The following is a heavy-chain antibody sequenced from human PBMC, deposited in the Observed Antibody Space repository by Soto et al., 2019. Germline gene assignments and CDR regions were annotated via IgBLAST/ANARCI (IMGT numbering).Heavy chain of an antibody. J-gene: IGHJ4*02. V-gene: IGHV3-23*01. CDR3: AKEVSLGSTVDLGY. D-gene: IGHD7-27*01. CDR1: GFTFTIFA. Sequence: PGGSLRLSCAASGFTFTIFAMRWVRQSPGPGLAWVSTISGSGGSTYYADAVPGRFPLSRDNSMGTLYLQMKSLRVEDTAIYYCAKEVSLGSTVDLGYWGQGTLVTVSS. CDR2: ISGSGGST.